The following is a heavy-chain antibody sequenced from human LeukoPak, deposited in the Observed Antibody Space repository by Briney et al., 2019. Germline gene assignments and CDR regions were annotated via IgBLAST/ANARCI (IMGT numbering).Heavy chain of an antibody. CDR3: ARGPRSVRPVRFDY. D-gene: IGHD3-22*01. V-gene: IGHV4-34*01. Sequence: SETLSLTCAVYGGSFSGYYWSWIRHPPGKGPEWIGEINHSGSTNYNPSLKSRVTISVDTSKNQFSLKLSSVTAADTAVYYCARGPRSVRPVRFDYWGQGTLVTASS. CDR2: INHSGST. CDR1: GGSFSGYY. J-gene: IGHJ4*02.